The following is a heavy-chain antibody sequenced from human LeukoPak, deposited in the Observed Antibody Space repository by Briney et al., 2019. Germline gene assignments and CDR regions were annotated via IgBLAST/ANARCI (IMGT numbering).Heavy chain of an antibody. CDR2: ISGSGGST. J-gene: IGHJ6*02. V-gene: IGHV3-23*01. Sequence: GGSLRLSCAASGFTLSSYAMSWVRQAPGKGLEWVSAISGSGGSTYYADSVKGRFTISRDNSKNTLYLQMNSLRAEDTAVYYCAAARPDYYYYYGMDVWGQGTTVTVSS. CDR3: AAARPDYYYYYGMDV. D-gene: IGHD6-6*01. CDR1: GFTLSSYA.